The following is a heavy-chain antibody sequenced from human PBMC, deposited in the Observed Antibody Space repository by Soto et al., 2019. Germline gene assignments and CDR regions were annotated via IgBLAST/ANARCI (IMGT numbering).Heavy chain of an antibody. Sequence: QDQLVESGGGVVQPGRSLRLSCAYSGFIFSSYSFYWVRKAPGKGLEWGALISYDVTYKNYADSVKDRFTISRDNSKNTLFLQMNSLRRGDTVVYFCARVKRPSSTYYGMDVW. D-gene: IGHD1-1*01. J-gene: IGHJ6*01. V-gene: IGHV3-30-3*01. CDR1: GFIFSSYS. CDR3: ARVKRPSSTYYGMDV. CDR2: ISYDVTYK.